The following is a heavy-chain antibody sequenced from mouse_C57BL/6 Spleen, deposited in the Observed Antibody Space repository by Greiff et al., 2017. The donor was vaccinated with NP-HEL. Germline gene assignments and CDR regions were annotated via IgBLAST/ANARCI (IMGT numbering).Heavy chain of an antibody. J-gene: IGHJ3*01. CDR2: IYPRSGNT. D-gene: IGHD1-1*01. Sequence: VQLVESGAELARPGASVKLSCKASGSTFTSYGISWVKQRTGQGLEWIGEIYPRSGNTYYNEKFQGKATLTADKSSSTAYMELRSLTSEDAAVYFWARMEQYDGSSYPAWFAYWGKGTLVTVSA. V-gene: IGHV1-81*01. CDR3: ARMEQYDGSSYPAWFAY. CDR1: GSTFTSYG.